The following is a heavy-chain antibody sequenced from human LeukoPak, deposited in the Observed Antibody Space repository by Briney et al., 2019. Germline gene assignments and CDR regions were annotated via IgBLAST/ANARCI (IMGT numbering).Heavy chain of an antibody. J-gene: IGHJ4*02. Sequence: SETLSLTCTVSGGSISNYYWSWIRQSPEKGLEWIGYIHDSGSTNYNPSLKSRVTISVDTSKNQFSLKLSSVTAADTAVCYCARLDAAAGRYLQFFYWGQGTLVTVSS. CDR1: GGSISNYY. CDR2: IHDSGST. V-gene: IGHV4-59*08. CDR3: ARLDAAAGRYLQFFY. D-gene: IGHD5-24*01.